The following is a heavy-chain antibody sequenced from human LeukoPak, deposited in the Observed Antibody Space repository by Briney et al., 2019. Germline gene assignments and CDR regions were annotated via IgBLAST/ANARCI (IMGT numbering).Heavy chain of an antibody. D-gene: IGHD5-12*01. Sequence: SVKVSCKASGGTFSSYAISWVRQAPGQGLEWMGGIIPIFGTANYAQKFQGRVTITADESTSTAYMELSSLRSEDTAVYYCAREGDIVATTWPGNFDYWGQGTLVTVSS. CDR2: IIPIFGTA. J-gene: IGHJ4*02. CDR3: AREGDIVATTWPGNFDY. V-gene: IGHV1-69*13. CDR1: GGTFSSYA.